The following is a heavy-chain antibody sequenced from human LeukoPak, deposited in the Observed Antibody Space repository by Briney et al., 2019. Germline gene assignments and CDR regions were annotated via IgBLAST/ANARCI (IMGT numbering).Heavy chain of an antibody. CDR1: GGSISSYY. V-gene: IGHV4-4*08. J-gene: IGHJ4*02. D-gene: IGHD6-13*01. Sequence: NPSETLSLTCTVPGGSISSYYWSWIRQPPGKGLEWIGYLYTSRITNPIPSLKSRVTISVDTSKNQFSLKLSSVTAADTAVYYCARSWYSSSWYRFDYWGQGTLVTVSS. CDR2: LYTSRIT. CDR3: ARSWYSSSWYRFDY.